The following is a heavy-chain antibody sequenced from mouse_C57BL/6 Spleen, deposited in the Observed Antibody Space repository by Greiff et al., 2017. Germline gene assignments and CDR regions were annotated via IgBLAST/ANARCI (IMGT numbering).Heavy chain of an antibody. D-gene: IGHD1-1*01. CDR1: GYTFTSYW. CDR3: ARFGYYGSPLAY. V-gene: IGHV1-50*01. J-gene: IGHJ3*01. Sequence: QVQLQQPGAELVKPGASVKLSCQASGYTFTSYWMQWVKQRPGQGLEWIGEIDPSDSYTNYNQKFKGKATLTVDTSSSTAYMQLSSLTSEDSAVYDCARFGYYGSPLAYGGQGTRVTVSA. CDR2: IDPSDSYT.